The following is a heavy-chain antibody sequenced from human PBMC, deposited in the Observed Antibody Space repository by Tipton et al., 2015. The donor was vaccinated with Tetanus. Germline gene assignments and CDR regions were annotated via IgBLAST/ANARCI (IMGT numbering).Heavy chain of an antibody. J-gene: IGHJ4*02. Sequence: QLVQSGADVKKPGESLKISCKASGYSFTSHWIGWVRQMPGKGLEWMGMIFPDDSDTRYSPSFQGHVTFSVDKSTSTVYLQRSSLKASDPAMYFCARMYSTSSPFDHWGQGPLVAVSS. V-gene: IGHV5-51*01. CDR3: ARMYSTSSPFDH. CDR1: GYSFTSHW. CDR2: IFPDDSDT. D-gene: IGHD6-6*01.